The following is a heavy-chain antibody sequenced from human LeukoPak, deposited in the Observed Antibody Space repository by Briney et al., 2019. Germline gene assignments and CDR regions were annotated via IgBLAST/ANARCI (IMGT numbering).Heavy chain of an antibody. V-gene: IGHV4-38-2*02. CDR3: AKGAGPPWFDP. J-gene: IGHJ5*02. CDR1: GSSIRTYTH. CDR2: IHHTGST. Sequence: PSETLSLTCTVSGSSIRTYTHWGWIRQPPGKGLEWIGSIHHTGSTYYNPSLESRVTISMDTSKNQFSLKLSSVTAADTAVYYCAKGAGPPWFDPWGQGTLVTVSS. D-gene: IGHD6-19*01.